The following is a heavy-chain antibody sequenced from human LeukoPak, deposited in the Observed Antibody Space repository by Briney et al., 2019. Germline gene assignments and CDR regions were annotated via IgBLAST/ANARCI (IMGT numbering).Heavy chain of an antibody. CDR3: ARGQGSTLIGVHLDY. V-gene: IGHV3-66*01. Sequence: GGSLRLSCAASGFTVSSNYMSWVRQAPGKGLEWVSVIYSGGSTYYADSVKGRFTISRDNSKNTLYLQMNSLRAEDTAVYYCARGQGSTLIGVHLDYWGQGNLVTVSS. J-gene: IGHJ4*02. CDR2: IYSGGST. D-gene: IGHD2/OR15-2a*01. CDR1: GFTVSSNY.